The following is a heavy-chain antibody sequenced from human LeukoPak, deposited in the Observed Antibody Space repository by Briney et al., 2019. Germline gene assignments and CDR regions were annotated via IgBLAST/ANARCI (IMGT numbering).Heavy chain of an antibody. CDR3: ARVTGLQLVQGLDY. D-gene: IGHD6-13*01. Sequence: GGSLTLSCAVSVFPFCDFAIRWLRKAPGKGLECLSNINGDDEKTYYADSVKGRFTISRDNAKNSLYLQMNSLRAEDTAVYYCARVTGLQLVQGLDYWGQGTLVTVSS. CDR1: VFPFCDFA. V-gene: IGHV3-11*04. CDR2: INGDDEKT. J-gene: IGHJ4*02.